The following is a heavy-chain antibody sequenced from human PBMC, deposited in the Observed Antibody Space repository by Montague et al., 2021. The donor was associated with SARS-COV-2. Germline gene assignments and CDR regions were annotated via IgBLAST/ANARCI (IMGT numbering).Heavy chain of an antibody. D-gene: IGHD2-15*01. CDR2: IYASGGT. J-gene: IGHJ4*02. Sequence: SETLYLTCTVSGDSISSFYWNWIWQPAGKGLEWIGRIYASGGTNYNPSLKSRVTMSVDTSKNQFSLKLNSVTAADTAVYYCGRGVVAATPVVDYWGRGTLVTVSS. CDR3: GRGVVAATPVVDY. V-gene: IGHV4-4*07. CDR1: GDSISSFY.